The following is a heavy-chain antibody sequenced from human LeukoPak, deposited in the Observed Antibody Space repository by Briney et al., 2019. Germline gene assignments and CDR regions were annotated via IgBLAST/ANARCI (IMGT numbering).Heavy chain of an antibody. Sequence: SETLSLTCSVSGGSISSGDYYWAWIRQPPGKGLEWIGYIYFSESTFYNSSLKSRLTISLDASKNQFFLRPSSVTAADTAVYYCARAMTFHNWFDPWGQGTLATVSS. CDR3: ARAMTFHNWFDP. V-gene: IGHV4-30-4*08. CDR1: GGSISSGDYY. CDR2: IYFSEST. D-gene: IGHD3/OR15-3a*01. J-gene: IGHJ5*02.